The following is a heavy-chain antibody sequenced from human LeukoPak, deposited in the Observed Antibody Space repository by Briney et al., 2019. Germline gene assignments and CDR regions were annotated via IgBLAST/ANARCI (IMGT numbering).Heavy chain of an antibody. CDR3: ARVRGYGDYVEINAFDI. CDR2: IIPILGTA. J-gene: IGHJ3*02. CDR1: GGTFSSYA. V-gene: IGHV1-69*11. D-gene: IGHD4-17*01. Sequence: SVKVSCKASGGTFSSYAISWVRQAPGQGLEWMGRIIPILGTANYAQKFQGRVTITADESTSTAYMELSSLRSEDTAVYYCARVRGYGDYVEINAFDIWGQGTMVTVSS.